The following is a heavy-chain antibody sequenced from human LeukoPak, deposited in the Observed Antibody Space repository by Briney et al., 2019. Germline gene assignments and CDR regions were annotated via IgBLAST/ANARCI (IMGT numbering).Heavy chain of an antibody. J-gene: IGHJ6*03. CDR2: FDPEDGET. CDR1: GYTLTELS. D-gene: IGHD2-2*02. Sequence: EASVKVSCKVSGYTLTELSMHWVRQAPGKGLEWMGGFDPEDGETIYAQKFQGRVTMTEDTSTDTAYMELSSLRSEDTAVYYCATSSVVPAAIPHYYYYMDVWGKGTTVTVSS. V-gene: IGHV1-24*01. CDR3: ATSSVVPAAIPHYYYYMDV.